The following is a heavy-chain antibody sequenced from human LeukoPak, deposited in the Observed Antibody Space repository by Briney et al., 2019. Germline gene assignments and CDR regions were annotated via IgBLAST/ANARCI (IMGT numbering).Heavy chain of an antibody. CDR1: GASMNNYY. CDR3: ARSWAAKWELPGQFDS. Sequence: ASDTLSLTCTVSGASMNNYYWSWIRQSPEKGLEWLGFVFSRGTTNLNPSFKSRLIMSIDTSKNQFSLRLSSMTAADTAVYFCARSWAAKWELPGQFDSWGQGRLVSVSS. CDR2: VFSRGTT. D-gene: IGHD1-26*01. V-gene: IGHV4-59*08. J-gene: IGHJ4*02.